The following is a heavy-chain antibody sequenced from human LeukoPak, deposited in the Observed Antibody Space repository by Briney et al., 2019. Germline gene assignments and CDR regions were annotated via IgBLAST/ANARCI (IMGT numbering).Heavy chain of an antibody. CDR1: GFTFGNYA. D-gene: IGHD6-13*01. V-gene: IGHV3-23*01. CDR3: AKDREPAAVGWFDP. Sequence: GGSLRLSCAASGFTFGNYAMTWVRQAPGKGLEWVSGITASGGSTYYADSVKGRFTISRDNSKDTLYLQMNSLRVEDTAIYYCAKDREPAAVGWFDPWGQGTLVTVSS. J-gene: IGHJ5*02. CDR2: ITASGGST.